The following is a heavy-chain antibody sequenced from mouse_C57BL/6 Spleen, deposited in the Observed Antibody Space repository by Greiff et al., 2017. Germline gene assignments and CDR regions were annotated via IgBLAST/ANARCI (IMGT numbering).Heavy chain of an antibody. J-gene: IGHJ2*01. CDR3: ARRGVTGYFDY. CDR1: GYAFTNYL. V-gene: IGHV1-54*01. D-gene: IGHD4-1*01. Sequence: QVQLQQSGAELVRPGTSVKVSCKASGYAFTNYLIEWVKQRPGQGLEWIGVINPGSGGTNYNEKFKGKATLTADKSSSTAYMQLSSLTSEDSAVYFCARRGVTGYFDYWGQGTTLTVSS. CDR2: INPGSGGT.